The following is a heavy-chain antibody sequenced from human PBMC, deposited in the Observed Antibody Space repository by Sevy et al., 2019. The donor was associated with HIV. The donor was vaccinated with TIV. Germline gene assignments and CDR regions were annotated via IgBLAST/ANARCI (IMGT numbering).Heavy chain of an antibody. CDR3: AGENAWGRGYS. V-gene: IGHV4-59*08. CDR2: IYYNGHI. CDR1: GGSITSLY. J-gene: IGHJ4*02. D-gene: IGHD1-26*01. Sequence: SETLSLTCTVSGGSITSLYWNWIRQPPGKGLEWIANIYYNGHINYNPSLKSRVTLSLDASKNQFALRLSSVAAADTAMYYCAGENAWGRGYSWGQGTLVTVSS.